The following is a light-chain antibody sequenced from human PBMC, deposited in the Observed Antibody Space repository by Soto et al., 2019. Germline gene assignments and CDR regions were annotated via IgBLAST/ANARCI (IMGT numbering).Light chain of an antibody. CDR1: QSVSSSY. CDR2: GAS. CDR3: QQYGSSPPVT. V-gene: IGKV3-20*01. J-gene: IGKJ5*01. Sequence: EIVLTQSPGTLSLSPGERATLSCRASQSVSSSYLAWYQQKPGQAPRLLIYGASGRATGIPDRFSGSGSGTDCSLTISRLEPEDFAVYYCQQYGSSPPVTFGQGTRLESK.